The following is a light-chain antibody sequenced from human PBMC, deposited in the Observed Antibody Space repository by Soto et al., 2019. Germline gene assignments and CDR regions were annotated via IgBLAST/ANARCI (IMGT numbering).Light chain of an antibody. Sequence: DIQMTQSPSSLSASVGDRVTITCRASQTISSYLNWYQQKPGKAPKLLIYAASSLQSGVPSRFSGSGSGTDFTLTISSLQPEDFATYYGQQSHITPITFGQGTRLEIK. J-gene: IGKJ5*01. CDR3: QQSHITPIT. V-gene: IGKV1-39*01. CDR1: QTISSY. CDR2: AAS.